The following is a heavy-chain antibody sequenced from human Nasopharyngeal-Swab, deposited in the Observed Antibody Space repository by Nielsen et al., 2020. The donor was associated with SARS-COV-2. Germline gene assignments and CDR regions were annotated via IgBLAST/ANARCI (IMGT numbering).Heavy chain of an antibody. Sequence: GGSLRLSCAASGFTFNTYAMTWVRQAPGRGLEWVSSISGSGAHTYYADSVKGRFTISRDNSKNTVFLQMNSLRAEDTALFFCAKDGGGWLTSGWYYFDFWGQGSQVTVSS. CDR3: AKDGGGWLTSGWYYFDF. J-gene: IGHJ4*02. CDR1: GFTFNTYA. D-gene: IGHD6-19*01. V-gene: IGHV3-23*01. CDR2: ISGSGAHT.